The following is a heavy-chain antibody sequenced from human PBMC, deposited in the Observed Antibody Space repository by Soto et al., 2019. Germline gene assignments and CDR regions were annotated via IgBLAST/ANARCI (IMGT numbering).Heavy chain of an antibody. D-gene: IGHD1-26*01. Sequence: QVQLVQSGAEVKKPGASVKVSCKASGYTFTGYYIHWVRQAPGQGLEWMGWINPNSGGTIYAQNFQGRVTMTRDTSISTAYMELSRLRSDDTAVYYCARGGVGATGYGMDVWGQGTTVTVSS. V-gene: IGHV1-2*02. CDR1: GYTFTGYY. J-gene: IGHJ6*02. CDR2: INPNSGGT. CDR3: ARGGVGATGYGMDV.